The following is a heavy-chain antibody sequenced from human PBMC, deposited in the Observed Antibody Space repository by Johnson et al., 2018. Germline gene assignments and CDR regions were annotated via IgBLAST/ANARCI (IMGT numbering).Heavy chain of an antibody. V-gene: IGHV3-23*04. J-gene: IGHJ4*02. CDR1: GFTVSSTY. CDR2: ISGSGGST. D-gene: IGHD3-22*01. Sequence: VQRVESGGGLVQPGGYLRLSCAASGFTVSSTYMSWVRQAPGKGLEWVSAISGSGGSTDYADAVQGRFTISRDNSKNTLYLQMSSLRAEGTAVYYCTKLSVVVVITDVSCWGQGTLVIVSS. CDR3: TKLSVVVVITDVSC.